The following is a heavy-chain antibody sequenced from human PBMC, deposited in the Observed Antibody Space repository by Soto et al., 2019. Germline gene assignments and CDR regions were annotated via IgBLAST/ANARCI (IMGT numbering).Heavy chain of an antibody. D-gene: IGHD1-1*01. V-gene: IGHV1-8*01. J-gene: IGHJ4*02. Sequence: ASVKVSCKASGYTSTSYDIYWVRQATGQGLEWMGWMNPNTGNSGYAQKFQGRVTMTSDTSISTAHMELSSLRSEDTAVYYCARRAETNGWNGFGADKYYFDFWGQGTLVTVSS. CDR1: GYTSTSYD. CDR3: ARRAETNGWNGFGADKYYFDF. CDR2: MNPNTGNS.